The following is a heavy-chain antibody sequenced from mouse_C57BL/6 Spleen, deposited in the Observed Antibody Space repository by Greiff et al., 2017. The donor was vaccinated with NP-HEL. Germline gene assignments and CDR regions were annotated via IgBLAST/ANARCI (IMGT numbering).Heavy chain of an antibody. D-gene: IGHD1-1*01. CDR3: ANYGSGGYFDV. J-gene: IGHJ1*03. CDR2: IHPNSGST. Sequence: VQLQQPGAELVKPGASVKLSCKASGYTFTSYWMHWVKQRPGQGLEWIGMIHPNSGSTNYNEKFKSKATLTVDKSSSTAYMQLSSLPSEDSAVYYCANYGSGGYFDVWGTGTTVTVSS. CDR1: GYTFTSYW. V-gene: IGHV1-64*01.